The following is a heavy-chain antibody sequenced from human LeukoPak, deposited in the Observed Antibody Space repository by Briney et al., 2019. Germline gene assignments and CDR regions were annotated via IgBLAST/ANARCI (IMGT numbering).Heavy chain of an antibody. D-gene: IGHD1-26*01. V-gene: IGHV4-34*01. CDR3: AKKWGNWFDP. J-gene: IGHJ5*02. Sequence: SETLSLTCAVYGGSFSGYYWGWIRQPPGKGLEWIGEINHSGSTNYNPSLKSRVTISVDTSKNQFSLKLSSVTAADTAVYYCAKKWGNWFDPWGQGTLVTVSS. CDR1: GGSFSGYY. CDR2: INHSGST.